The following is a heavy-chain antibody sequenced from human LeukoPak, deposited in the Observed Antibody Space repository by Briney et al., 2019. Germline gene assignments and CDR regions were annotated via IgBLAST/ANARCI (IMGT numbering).Heavy chain of an antibody. V-gene: IGHV1-2*02. Sequence: ASVKVSCKASGYSFTGYYMNWVRQAPGQGPEWVGWVNPYNGATKYAQKFQGRVTLTSDTSINSAYMELTWLRSDDTAVYYCARGNYDYYYGMDIWGQGTTVTVSS. CDR2: VNPYNGAT. CDR3: ARGNYDYYYGMDI. CDR1: GYSFTGYY. J-gene: IGHJ6*02.